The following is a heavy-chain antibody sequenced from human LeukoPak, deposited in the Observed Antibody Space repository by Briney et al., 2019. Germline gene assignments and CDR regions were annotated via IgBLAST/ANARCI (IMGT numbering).Heavy chain of an antibody. Sequence: PSETLSLTCAVSGGSISSGGYSWSWIRQPPGKGLEWIGYIYHSGSTYYNPSLKSRVTISVDRSKNQFSLKLSSVTAADTAVYYCARGTYGDYGEFDYWGQGTLVTVSS. CDR1: GGSISSGGYS. V-gene: IGHV4-30-2*01. J-gene: IGHJ4*02. CDR2: IYHSGST. D-gene: IGHD4-17*01. CDR3: ARGTYGDYGEFDY.